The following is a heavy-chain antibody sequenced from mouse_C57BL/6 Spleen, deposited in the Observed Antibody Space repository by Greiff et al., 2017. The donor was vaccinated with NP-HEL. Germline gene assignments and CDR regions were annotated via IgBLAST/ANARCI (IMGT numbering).Heavy chain of an antibody. V-gene: IGHV3-6*01. CDR1: GYSITSGYY. D-gene: IGHD2-5*01. Sequence: ESGPGLVKPSQSLSLTCSVTGYSITSGYYWNWIRQFPGNKLEWMGYISYDGSNNYNPSLKNRISITRDTSKNQFFLKLNSVTTEDTATYYCARESNYVDYFDYWGQGTTLTVSS. CDR3: ARESNYVDYFDY. CDR2: ISYDGSN. J-gene: IGHJ2*01.